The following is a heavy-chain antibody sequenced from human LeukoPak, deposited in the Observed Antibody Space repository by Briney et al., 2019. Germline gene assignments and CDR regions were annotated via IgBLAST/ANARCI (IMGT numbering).Heavy chain of an antibody. Sequence: PSQTLSLTCTVSGGSISSGGYYWSWIRQHQGKGLEWIGYIYYSGSTYYNPSLKSRVTISVDTSKNQFSLKLSSVTAADTAVYYCARAGSSSGLYDYWGQGTLVTVSS. J-gene: IGHJ4*02. D-gene: IGHD6-25*01. CDR1: GGSISSGGYY. CDR2: IYYSGST. CDR3: ARAGSSSGLYDY. V-gene: IGHV4-31*03.